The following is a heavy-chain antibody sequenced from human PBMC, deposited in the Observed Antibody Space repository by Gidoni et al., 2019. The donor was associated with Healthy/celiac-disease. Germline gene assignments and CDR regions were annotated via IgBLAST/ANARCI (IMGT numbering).Heavy chain of an antibody. V-gene: IGHV4-31*03. CDR1: GGSISSCGYY. D-gene: IGHD6-6*01. J-gene: IGHJ3*02. Sequence: QVQLQESGPGLVKPSQTLSPTCTVSGGSISSCGYYWSWIRQHPGKGLEWIGYIYYSGSTYYNPSLKSRVTISVDTSKNQFSLKLSSVTAADTAVYYCAREFIAARLGDAFDIWGQGTMVTVSS. CDR3: AREFIAARLGDAFDI. CDR2: IYYSGST.